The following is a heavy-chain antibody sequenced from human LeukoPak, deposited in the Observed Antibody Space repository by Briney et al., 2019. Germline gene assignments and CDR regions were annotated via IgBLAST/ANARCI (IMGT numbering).Heavy chain of an antibody. CDR1: EFSVGSNY. CDR3: ARGKWSTRH. CDR2: IYSGGST. Sequence: GGSLRLSCAASEFSVGSNYMTWVRQAPGKGLEWVSLIYSGGSTYYADSVKGRFTISRDNSKNTLYLQMNSLRAEDTAVYYCARGKWSTRHWGQGTLVTVSS. D-gene: IGHD2-15*01. J-gene: IGHJ4*02. V-gene: IGHV3-66*01.